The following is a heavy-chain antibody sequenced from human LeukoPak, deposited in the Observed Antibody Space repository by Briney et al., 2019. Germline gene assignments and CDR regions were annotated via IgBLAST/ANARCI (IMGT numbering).Heavy chain of an antibody. CDR3: ARNPAGIGDY. D-gene: IGHD1-26*01. V-gene: IGHV3-48*02. CDR1: GFTFSSDN. Sequence: GSRRLSYAASGFTFSSDNMGCGRQAPKKGLEWVSFISSGSRIIYYADSVKGRFTVSRDNAKNSLYLQMNSLRDEDTAVYYCARNPAGIGDYWGQGTLVTVSS. J-gene: IGHJ4*02. CDR2: ISSGSRII.